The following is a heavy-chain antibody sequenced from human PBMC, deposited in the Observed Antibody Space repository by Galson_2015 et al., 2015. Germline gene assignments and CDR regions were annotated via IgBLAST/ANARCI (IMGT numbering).Heavy chain of an antibody. J-gene: IGHJ4*02. CDR1: GGSFSGHY. CDR3: ARTDSGYYDISGYYFFDY. Sequence: TLSLTCAVYGGSFSGHYWSWIRQPPGKGLEWIGEINHSGSTNYNPSLKSRVTISVDTSKNQFSLKLSSVTAADTAVYYCARTDSGYYDISGYYFFDYWAREPWSPSPQ. D-gene: IGHD3-22*01. V-gene: IGHV4-34*01. CDR2: INHSGST.